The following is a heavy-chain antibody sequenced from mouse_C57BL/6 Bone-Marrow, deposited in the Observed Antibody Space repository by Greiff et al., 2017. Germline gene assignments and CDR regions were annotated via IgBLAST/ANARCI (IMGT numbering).Heavy chain of an antibody. Sequence: EVKLVESGPGLVKPSQSLSLTCSVTGYSITSGYYWNWIRQFPGNKLECMGYISYDGSNNYKRSLKNRISIPRDTSKNQFCLKLNSVTTEDTATYYCERGGLPYAMDYWGQGTSVTGSS. CDR1: GYSITSGYY. V-gene: IGHV3-6*01. J-gene: IGHJ4*01. CDR2: ISYDGSN. CDR3: ERGGLPYAMDY. D-gene: IGHD2-2*01.